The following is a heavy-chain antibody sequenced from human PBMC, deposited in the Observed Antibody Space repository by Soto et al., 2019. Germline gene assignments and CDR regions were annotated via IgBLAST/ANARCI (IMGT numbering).Heavy chain of an antibody. V-gene: IGHV1-69*13. CDR2: IIPIFGTA. CDR3: ARELSYGNWNPGPFDY. D-gene: IGHD1-20*01. CDR1: GGTFSSYA. J-gene: IGHJ4*02. Sequence: SVKVSCKASGGTFSSYAISWVRQAPGQGLEWMGGIIPIFGTANYAQKFQGRVTITADESTSTAYMELSSLRSEDTAVYYCARELSYGNWNPGPFDYWGQGTLVTVSS.